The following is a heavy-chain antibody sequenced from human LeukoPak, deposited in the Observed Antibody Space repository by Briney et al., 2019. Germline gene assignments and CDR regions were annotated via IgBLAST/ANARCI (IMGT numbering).Heavy chain of an antibody. Sequence: SETLSLTCTVSGGSISSSSYYWGWIRQPPGKGLGWIGSIYYSGSTYYNPSLKSRVTISVDTSKNQFSLKLSSVTAADTAVYYCARRGWLQHIDYWGQGTLVTVSS. D-gene: IGHD5-24*01. CDR3: ARRGWLQHIDY. CDR1: GGSISSSSYY. V-gene: IGHV4-39*07. J-gene: IGHJ4*02. CDR2: IYYSGST.